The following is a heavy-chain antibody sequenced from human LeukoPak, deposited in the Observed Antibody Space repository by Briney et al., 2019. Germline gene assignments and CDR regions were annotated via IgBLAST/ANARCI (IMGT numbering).Heavy chain of an antibody. CDR2: KKPDGSEK. D-gene: IGHD1-26*01. V-gene: IGHV3-7*01. Sequence: QPGGSLRLSCAASGFTFSSYWMSWVRQAPGKGLEWLANKKPDGSEKYYVDSVKGRFTISRDNAKNSLYLQMNSLRAEDTAVYYCATAVGAKVAYYFDYWGQGTLVTVSS. CDR3: ATAVGAKVAYYFDY. J-gene: IGHJ4*02. CDR1: GFTFSSYW.